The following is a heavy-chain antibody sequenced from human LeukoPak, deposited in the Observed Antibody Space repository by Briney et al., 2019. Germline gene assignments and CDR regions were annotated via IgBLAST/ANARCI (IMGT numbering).Heavy chain of an antibody. CDR3: ARHDGGSYGIWFDP. CDR2: IYYSGST. CDR1: GGSISNYY. D-gene: IGHD1-26*01. Sequence: SETLSLTCTVSGGSISNYYWSWIRQPPGKGLEWIGYIYYSGSTKYNPSLKSRVTISVDTSKNQFSLKLTSVTSADTAVYSCARHDGGSYGIWFDPWGQGALVTVSS. J-gene: IGHJ5*02. V-gene: IGHV4-59*08.